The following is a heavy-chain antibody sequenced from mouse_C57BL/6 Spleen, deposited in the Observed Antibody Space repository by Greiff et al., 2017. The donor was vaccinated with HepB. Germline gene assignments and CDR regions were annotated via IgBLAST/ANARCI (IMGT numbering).Heavy chain of an antibody. CDR3: ARSPYDGYLDY. J-gene: IGHJ4*01. Sequence: VQLQQSGPELVKPGASVKISCKASGYAFSSSWMNWVKQRPGKGLEWLGRMYPGDGDTNYNGQIKGQATLTADKSSSTAYMQLSSLTSDDSAVYFCARSPYDGYLDYWGQGTSVTVSS. D-gene: IGHD2-3*01. CDR2: MYPGDGDT. CDR1: GYAFSSSW. V-gene: IGHV1-82*01.